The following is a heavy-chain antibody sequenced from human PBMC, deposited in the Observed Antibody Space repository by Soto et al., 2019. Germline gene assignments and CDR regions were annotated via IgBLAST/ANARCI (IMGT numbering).Heavy chain of an antibody. D-gene: IGHD3-3*01. CDR1: AFTFSNYG. Sequence: QVQLVESGGGVVQPGRSLRLSCAASAFTFSNYGMHWVRQAPGKGLEWVTTISSDGNEKYYADSVRGRFTISRDNSKNTLDLQMYGLRPEDTAVYYCAKGSVSPHQFLDRWGQGTLVTVSS. CDR2: ISSDGNEK. V-gene: IGHV3-30*18. J-gene: IGHJ5*02. CDR3: AKGSVSPHQFLDR.